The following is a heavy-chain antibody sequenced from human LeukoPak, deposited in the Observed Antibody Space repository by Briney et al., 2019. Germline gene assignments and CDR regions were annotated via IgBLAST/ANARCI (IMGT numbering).Heavy chain of an antibody. D-gene: IGHD4-11*01. V-gene: IGHV4-38-2*02. CDR1: GYSIGSGYD. CDR3: ARSEINDYMIH. J-gene: IGHJ4*02. CDR2: INYSGRP. Sequence: SETLSLTCSVSGYSIGSGYDWAWIRQPPGKGLEWIGSINYSGRPYYNPSLKSRVTISVDTSKNQFSLKMTSVTAADTAYYFCARSEINDYMIHWGQGKPVTVSS.